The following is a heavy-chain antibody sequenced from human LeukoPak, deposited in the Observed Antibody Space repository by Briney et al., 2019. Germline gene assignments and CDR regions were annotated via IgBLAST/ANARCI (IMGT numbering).Heavy chain of an antibody. CDR2: ISGSGGST. J-gene: IGHJ5*02. Sequence: PGGSLRLSCAASGFTFSSYAMSWVRQAPGKGLEWVSAISGSGGSTYYANSVKGRFTISRDNSKNTLYLQMNSLRAEDTAVYYCARDQTGTTGYNWFDPWGQGTLVTVSS. CDR3: ARDQTGTTGYNWFDP. D-gene: IGHD1-1*01. CDR1: GFTFSSYA. V-gene: IGHV3-23*01.